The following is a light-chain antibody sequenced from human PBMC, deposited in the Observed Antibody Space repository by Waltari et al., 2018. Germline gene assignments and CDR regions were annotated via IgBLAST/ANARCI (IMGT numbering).Light chain of an antibody. CDR2: GSS. CDR3: QHYVRLPAT. Sequence: EIVLTQSPGPLSWSPGERATLSCRASQSVSRTLAWYQQKPGQAPKLRIYGSSTRATGIPDRCTGSGSGTDFSLTLSSLEPEDYAIYFCQHYVRLPATFGQGTKVEIK. CDR1: QSVSRT. V-gene: IGKV3-20*01. J-gene: IGKJ1*01.